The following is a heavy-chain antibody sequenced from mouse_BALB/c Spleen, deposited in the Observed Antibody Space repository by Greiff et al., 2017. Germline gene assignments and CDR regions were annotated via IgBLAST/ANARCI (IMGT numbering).Heavy chain of an antibody. V-gene: IGHV1-69*02. D-gene: IGHD3-1*01. CDR1: GYTFTSYW. Sequence: VQLQQPGAELVRPGASVKLSCKASGYTFTSYWINWVKQRPGQGLEWIGNIYPSDSYTNYNQKFKDKATLTVDKSSSTAYMQLSSPTSEDSAVYYCTRSSARAKGDYWGQGTSVTVSS. J-gene: IGHJ4*01. CDR2: IYPSDSYT. CDR3: TRSSARAKGDY.